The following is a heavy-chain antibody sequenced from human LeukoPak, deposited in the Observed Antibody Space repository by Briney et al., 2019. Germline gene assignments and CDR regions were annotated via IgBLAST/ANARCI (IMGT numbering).Heavy chain of an antibody. Sequence: SETLSLTCTVSGGSISSYYWSWLRQPPGKGLEWIGYIYYSGSTNYNPSLKSRVTISVDTSKNQFSLKLSSVTAADTAVYYCAIFPNYWGQGTLVTVSS. CDR1: GGSISSYY. CDR3: AIFPNY. J-gene: IGHJ4*02. CDR2: IYYSGST. V-gene: IGHV4-59*08.